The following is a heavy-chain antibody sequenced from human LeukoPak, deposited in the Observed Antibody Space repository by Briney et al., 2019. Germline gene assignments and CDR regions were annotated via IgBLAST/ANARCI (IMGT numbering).Heavy chain of an antibody. Sequence: PSETLSLTCTVSGGSISSSSYYWGWIRQPPGKGLEWIGSIYYSGSTYYNPSLKSRVTISVDTSKNQFSLKLSSVTAADTAVYYCARGGGNSGNDFDYWGQGTLVTVSS. D-gene: IGHD4-23*01. V-gene: IGHV4-39*07. J-gene: IGHJ4*02. CDR2: IYYSGST. CDR1: GGSISSSSYY. CDR3: ARGGGNSGNDFDY.